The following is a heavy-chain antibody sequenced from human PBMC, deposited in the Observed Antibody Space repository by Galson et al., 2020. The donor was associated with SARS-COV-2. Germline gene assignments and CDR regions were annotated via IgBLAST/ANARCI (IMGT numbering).Heavy chain of an antibody. Sequence: QAGGSLRLSCEAFGFSFTGYAMGWVRQAPGKGLEWVSGISGSGSRAYYADSVKGRFTISRDNSENTLYLQMNSLRAEDTAIYFCAKDFYDSSGYYHYWGQGTLVTVSS. D-gene: IGHD3-22*01. CDR2: ISGSGSRA. J-gene: IGHJ4*02. CDR1: GFSFTGYA. V-gene: IGHV3-23*01. CDR3: AKDFYDSSGYYHY.